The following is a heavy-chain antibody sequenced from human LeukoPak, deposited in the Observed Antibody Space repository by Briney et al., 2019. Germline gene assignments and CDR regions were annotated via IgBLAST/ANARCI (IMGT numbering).Heavy chain of an antibody. Sequence: GGSLRLSCAASGFTFSSYNMNWVRQAPGKGLEWVSSISGSSRYIYYADSVEGRFTISRDNAKNSLYLQLNSLRAEDTAVYYCARDRIPFYDYTLDFDYWGQGTLVTVSS. V-gene: IGHV3-21*01. CDR3: ARDRIPFYDYTLDFDY. CDR1: GFTFSSYN. D-gene: IGHD5/OR15-5a*01. CDR2: ISGSSRYI. J-gene: IGHJ4*02.